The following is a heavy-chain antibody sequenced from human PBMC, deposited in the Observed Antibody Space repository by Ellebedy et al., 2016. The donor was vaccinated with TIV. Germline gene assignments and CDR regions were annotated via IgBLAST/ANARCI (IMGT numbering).Heavy chain of an antibody. CDR2: ISAYNGNT. Sequence: ASVKVSXXASGYTFTSYGISWVRQAPGQGLEWMGWISAYNGNTNYAQKLQGRVTMTTDTSTSTAYMELRSLRSDDTAVYYCAREREKGDSGSDYGYYYYGMDVWGQGTTVTVSS. D-gene: IGHD1-26*01. V-gene: IGHV1-18*04. CDR3: AREREKGDSGSDYGYYYYGMDV. J-gene: IGHJ6*02. CDR1: GYTFTSYG.